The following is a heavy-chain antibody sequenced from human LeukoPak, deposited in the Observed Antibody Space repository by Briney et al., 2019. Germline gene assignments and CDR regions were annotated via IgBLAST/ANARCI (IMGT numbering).Heavy chain of an antibody. CDR3: ARMYYEFWSGYNRTPHFDY. J-gene: IGHJ4*02. CDR1: GGSISSSSYY. D-gene: IGHD3-3*01. V-gene: IGHV4-39*01. CDR2: IYYSGST. Sequence: SETLSLTCTVSGGSISSSSYYWGWIRQPPGKGLEWIGSIYYSGSTYYNPSLKSRVTISVDTSKNQFSLKLSSVTAADTAVYYGARMYYEFWSGYNRTPHFDYWGQRTLVTVSS.